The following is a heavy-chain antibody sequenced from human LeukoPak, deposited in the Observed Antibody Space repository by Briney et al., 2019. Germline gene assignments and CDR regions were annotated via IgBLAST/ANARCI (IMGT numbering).Heavy chain of an antibody. CDR1: GFTVSSNY. CDR3: ARGSDTSGYYYFDY. Sequence: GGSLRLSCAASGFTVSSNYMSWVRQAPGKGLVWVSIIYSGGSTYYADSVKGRFTISRDNSKNTLYLQMNSLRAEDTAVYYCARGSDTSGYYYFDYWGQGTLVTVSS. CDR2: IYSGGST. J-gene: IGHJ4*02. V-gene: IGHV3-66*01. D-gene: IGHD3-22*01.